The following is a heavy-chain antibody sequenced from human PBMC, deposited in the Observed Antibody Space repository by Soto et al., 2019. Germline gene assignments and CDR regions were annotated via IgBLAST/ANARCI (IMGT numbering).Heavy chain of an antibody. CDR1: GFIFNNYA. D-gene: IGHD2-21*01. Sequence: EVLLLESGGILVQPGESLRISCAASGFIFNNYAMSWVRQAPGKGLEWVSVISSRGATVNYADSVRGRFTISRDSSKSTLILHMERLTAEDTAVYFCEREATGAPAVGHVRYYHGMAVWGQGTSVTVSS. CDR3: EREATGAPAVGHVRYYHGMAV. J-gene: IGHJ6*02. CDR2: ISSRGATV. V-gene: IGHV3-23*01.